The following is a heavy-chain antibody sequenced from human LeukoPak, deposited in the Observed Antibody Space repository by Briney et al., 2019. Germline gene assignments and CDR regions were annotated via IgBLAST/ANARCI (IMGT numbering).Heavy chain of an antibody. J-gene: IGHJ1*01. CDR3: SRADDYDDYERHFQD. CDR1: GFTLSGSA. Sequence: GGSLKLSCAASGFTLSGSAMHWVRQASGRGLEWVGRIRSKTKGYATAYVVSVKGRFSVSRDDSKNTAYLQMNSLKTEDTGVYYCSRADDYDDYERHFQDWGQGTLVTVSS. V-gene: IGHV3-73*01. D-gene: IGHD4-17*01. CDR2: IRSKTKGYAT.